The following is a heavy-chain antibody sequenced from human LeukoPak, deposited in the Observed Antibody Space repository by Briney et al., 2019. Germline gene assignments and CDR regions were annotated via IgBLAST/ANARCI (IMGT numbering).Heavy chain of an antibody. Sequence: RESGPALVKPTQTLTLTCSFSGFSLSTSGMCVSWIRQPPGKALEWLARIDWDDDKFYSTSLKTRLTISKDTSKNQVVLTMTNMDPVDTATYYCAHTPIHYYGSGSYYFPPFDYWGQGTLVTVSS. V-gene: IGHV2-70*17. CDR1: GFSLSTSGMC. CDR2: IDWDDDK. D-gene: IGHD3-10*01. CDR3: AHTPIHYYGSGSYYFPPFDY. J-gene: IGHJ4*02.